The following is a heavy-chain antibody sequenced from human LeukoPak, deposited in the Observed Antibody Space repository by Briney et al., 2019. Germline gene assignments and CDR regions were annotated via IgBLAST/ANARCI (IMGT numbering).Heavy chain of an antibody. V-gene: IGHV4-34*01. J-gene: IGHJ5*02. CDR2: INHSGST. CDR3: ARGSCWIVVVTAAHYNWFDP. Sequence: ASETLSLTCAVYGGSFSGYYWSWIRQPPGKGLEWIGEINHSGSTNYNPSLKSRVTISVDTSKNQFSLKLSSVTAADTAVYYCARGSCWIVVVTAAHYNWFDPWGQGTLVTVSS. CDR1: GGSFSGYY. D-gene: IGHD2-21*02.